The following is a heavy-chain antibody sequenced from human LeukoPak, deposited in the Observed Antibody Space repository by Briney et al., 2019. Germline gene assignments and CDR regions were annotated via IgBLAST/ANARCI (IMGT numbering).Heavy chain of an antibody. CDR2: ISSSSSPI. J-gene: IGHJ4*02. Sequence: GGSLRLSCAASGFTFSSYSMNWVRQAPGKGLEWVSFISSSSSPISYADSVKGRFTISRDNAKNSVYLQMNSLRDEDPAVYYCARGGLEWLSYWGQGTLVTVSS. CDR3: ARGGLEWLSY. CDR1: GFTFSSYS. D-gene: IGHD6-19*01. V-gene: IGHV3-48*02.